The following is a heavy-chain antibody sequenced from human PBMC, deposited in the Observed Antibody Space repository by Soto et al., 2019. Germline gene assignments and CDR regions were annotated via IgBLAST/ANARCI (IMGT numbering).Heavy chain of an antibody. CDR1: GYTFTSYY. D-gene: IGHD5-12*01. V-gene: IGHV1-46*01. CDR2: INPSGGST. CDR3: ARGTATRFDY. Sequence: ASVKVSCKASGYTFTSYYMHWVRQAPGQGLEWMGIINPSGGSTSYAQKFQGRVTITADKSTSTAYMELSSLRSEDTAVYYCARGTATRFDYWGQGTLVTVSS. J-gene: IGHJ4*02.